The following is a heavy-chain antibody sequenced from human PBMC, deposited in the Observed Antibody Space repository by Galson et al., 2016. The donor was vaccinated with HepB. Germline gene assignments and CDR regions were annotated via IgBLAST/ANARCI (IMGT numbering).Heavy chain of an antibody. CDR1: GFSLATSGLG. D-gene: IGHD1-26*01. V-gene: IGHV2-5*02. CDR2: VYWDDDK. CDR3: ARRREGGLSTGFDP. J-gene: IGHJ5*02. Sequence: PALVKPTQTLTLTCSFSGFSLATSGLGVGWIRQTPGKALEWLALVYWDDDKRYTASLKTRLSITKDTSTNQVVLTLTDVNPDDTVRYYCARRREGGLSTGFDPWGQGILVTVSS.